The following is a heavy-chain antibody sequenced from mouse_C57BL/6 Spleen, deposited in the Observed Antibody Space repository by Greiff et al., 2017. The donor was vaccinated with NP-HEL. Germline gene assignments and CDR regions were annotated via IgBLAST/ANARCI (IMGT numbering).Heavy chain of an antibody. V-gene: IGHV1-62-2*01. CDR2: FYPGSGSI. Sequence: QVHVKQSGAELVKPGASVKLSCKASGYTFTEYTIHWVKQRSGQGLEWIGWFYPGSGSIKYNEKFKDKATLTADKSSSTVYMELSRLTSEDSAVYFCARHEDQLDYFDYWGQGTTLTVSS. CDR3: ARHEDQLDYFDY. J-gene: IGHJ2*01. D-gene: IGHD4-1*02. CDR1: GYTFTEYT.